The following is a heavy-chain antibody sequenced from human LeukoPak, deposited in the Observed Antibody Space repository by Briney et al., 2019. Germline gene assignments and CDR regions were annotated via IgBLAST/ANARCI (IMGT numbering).Heavy chain of an antibody. CDR2: IKQDGSQK. Sequence: GGSLRLSCAASGFTFSTYWMSWVRQAPGKGLEWVANIKQDGSQKYYVDSVKGRFTISRDNAENSLYLQMNSLRAEDTAFYYCARDLAYSRLDYWGQGMLVTVSS. V-gene: IGHV3-7*01. J-gene: IGHJ4*02. D-gene: IGHD5-18*01. CDR1: GFTFSTYW. CDR3: ARDLAYSRLDY.